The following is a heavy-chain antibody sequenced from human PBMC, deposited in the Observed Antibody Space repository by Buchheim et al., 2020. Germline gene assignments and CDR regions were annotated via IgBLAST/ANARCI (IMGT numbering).Heavy chain of an antibody. CDR2: ISYDGSNK. D-gene: IGHD4-17*01. Sequence: QVQLVESGGGVVQPGRSLRLSCAASGFTFSSYAKHWVRQAPGKGLEWVAVISYDGSNKYYADSVKGRFTISRDNSKNTLYLQMNSLRAEDTAVYYCARDRGSRNYGDFLFDYWGQGTL. J-gene: IGHJ4*02. CDR3: ARDRGSRNYGDFLFDY. V-gene: IGHV3-30-3*01. CDR1: GFTFSSYA.